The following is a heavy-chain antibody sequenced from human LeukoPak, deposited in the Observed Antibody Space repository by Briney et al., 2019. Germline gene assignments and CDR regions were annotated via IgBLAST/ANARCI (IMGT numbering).Heavy chain of an antibody. J-gene: IGHJ6*03. V-gene: IGHV4-38-2*02. Sequence: SETLSLTCTVSGYSISSGYYWGWIRQPPGKGLEWIGSIYHSGSTYYNPSLKSRVTISVDTSKNQFSLKLSSVTAADTAVYYCAGVYYYMDVWGKGTTVTVSS. CDR3: AGVYYYMDV. CDR1: GYSISSGYY. CDR2: IYHSGST.